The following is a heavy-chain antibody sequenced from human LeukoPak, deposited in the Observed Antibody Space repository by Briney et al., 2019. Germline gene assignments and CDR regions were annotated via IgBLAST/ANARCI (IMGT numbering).Heavy chain of an antibody. CDR3: AKDTDYGDYYYGMDV. D-gene: IGHD4-17*01. V-gene: IGHV3-43D*04. CDR1: GFSFDDYA. J-gene: IGHJ6*04. CDR2: ISWDGGST. Sequence: GGSLRLSCAASGFSFDDYAMHWVRQAPGEGLEWVSLISWDGGSTYYADSVKGRFTISRDNSKNSLYLQMNSLRAEDTALYYCAKDTDYGDYYYGMDVWGKGTTVTVSS.